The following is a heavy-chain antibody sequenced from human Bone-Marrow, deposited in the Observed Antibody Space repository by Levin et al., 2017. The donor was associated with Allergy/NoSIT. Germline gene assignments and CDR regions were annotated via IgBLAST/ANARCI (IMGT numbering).Heavy chain of an antibody. CDR2: ISSSGITI. D-gene: IGHD5-12*01. Sequence: PGGSLRLSCAASGFTFSDYYMSWIRQAPGKGLQWVSYISSSGITIYSADSVKGRFTISRDNAKNSLFLQMNSLRAEDTAVYYCARDRVSSTHYDRHYYYYHGMDVWGQGTTVTV. J-gene: IGHJ6*02. V-gene: IGHV3-11*01. CDR3: ARDRVSSTHYDRHYYYYHGMDV. CDR1: GFTFSDYY.